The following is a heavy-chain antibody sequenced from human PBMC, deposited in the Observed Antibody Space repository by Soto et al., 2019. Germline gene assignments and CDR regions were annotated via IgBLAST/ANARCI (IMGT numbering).Heavy chain of an antibody. CDR1: GFTFSSYG. Sequence: GSLRLSCAASGFTFSSYGMHWVRQAPGKGLEWVAVIWYDGSNKYYADSVKGRFTISRDNSKNTLYLQMNSLRAEDTAVYYCAKEGVAVGTVSFDYWGQGTLVTVSS. CDR3: AKEGVAVGTVSFDY. V-gene: IGHV3-33*06. CDR2: IWYDGSNK. D-gene: IGHD1-26*01. J-gene: IGHJ4*02.